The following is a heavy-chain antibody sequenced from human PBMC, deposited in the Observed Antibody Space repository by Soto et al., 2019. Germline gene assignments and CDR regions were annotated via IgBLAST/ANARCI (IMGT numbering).Heavy chain of an antibody. CDR3: VRCSGRSTIFGVATGPYYYHGMVV. D-gene: IGHD3-3*01. Sequence: ASVKVSCKASGYTFTSYDINWVRQATGQGREWVGWMNPNSGNTGYAQKFQGRVTMTRNTSISTANMELSSLRSEDTAVYYCVRCSGRSTIFGVATGPYYYHGMVVLGQGTTVTLSS. CDR2: MNPNSGNT. CDR1: GYTFTSYD. V-gene: IGHV1-8*01. J-gene: IGHJ6*02.